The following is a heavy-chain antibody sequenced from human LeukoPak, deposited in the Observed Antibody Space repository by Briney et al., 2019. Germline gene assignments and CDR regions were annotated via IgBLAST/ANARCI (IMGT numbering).Heavy chain of an antibody. D-gene: IGHD2-2*01. J-gene: IGHJ6*03. V-gene: IGHV3-33*01. CDR1: GFTFSSYG. CDR2: IMSDGSKE. Sequence: PGGSLRLSCAASGFTFSSYGMHWVRQAPGKGLEWVAVIMSDGSKEFYTDSVKGRFTISRDNSKNTLYLQMNSLRAEDTAVYYCASALMGYSTRYYYYYYMDVWGKGTTVTVSS. CDR3: ASALMGYSTRYYYYYYMDV.